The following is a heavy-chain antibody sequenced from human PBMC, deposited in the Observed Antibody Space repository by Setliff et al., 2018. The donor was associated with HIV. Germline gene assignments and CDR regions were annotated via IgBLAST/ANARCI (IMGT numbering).Heavy chain of an antibody. CDR1: GFTLTKYT. J-gene: IGHJ4*02. CDR3: AKELAASGLGYFDS. CDR2: ITNTSDYI. Sequence: GGSLRLSCEASGFTLTKYTMNWVRQAPGKGLEWVSSITNTSDYISYGDSVKGRFTISRDNAKNSLYLEMNSLRVEDTAEYYCAKELAASGLGYFDSWGRGILVTVSS. D-gene: IGHD3-22*01. V-gene: IGHV3-21*04.